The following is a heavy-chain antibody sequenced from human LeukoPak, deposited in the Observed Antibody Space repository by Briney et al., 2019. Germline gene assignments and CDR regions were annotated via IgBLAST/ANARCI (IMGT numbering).Heavy chain of an antibody. V-gene: IGHV1-69*13. Sequence: ASVKVSCKASGGTFSSYAISWVRQAPGQGLEWMGGIIPIFGTANYAQKFQGRVTITADGSTSTAYMELSSLRSEDTAVYYCARDHRDAFDIWGQGTMVTVSS. CDR3: ARDHRDAFDI. J-gene: IGHJ3*02. CDR2: IIPIFGTA. CDR1: GGTFSSYA.